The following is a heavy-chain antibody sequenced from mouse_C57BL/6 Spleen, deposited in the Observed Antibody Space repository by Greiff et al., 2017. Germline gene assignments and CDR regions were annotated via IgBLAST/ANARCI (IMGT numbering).Heavy chain of an antibody. D-gene: IGHD1-1*01. CDR2: INPSNGGT. V-gene: IGHV1-53*01. Sequence: QVQLQQPGTELVKPGASVKLSCKASGYTFTSYWMHWVKQRPGQGLEWLGNINPSNGGTNYNEKFKSKATLTVDKSSSTAYMQLSSRTSEDYAVYYCARSIYYYGSSYTRVYLDYWGQGTTLTVSS. J-gene: IGHJ2*01. CDR1: GYTFTSYW. CDR3: ARSIYYYGSSYTRVYLDY.